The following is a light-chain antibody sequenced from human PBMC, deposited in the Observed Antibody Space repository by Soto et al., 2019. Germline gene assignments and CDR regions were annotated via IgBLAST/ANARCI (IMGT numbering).Light chain of an antibody. J-gene: IGLJ2*01. Sequence: QSALTQPASVSGSPGKSITISCTGPSSDVGSYKLVSWYQQYPGKAPKLIIFEVFKRPSGVSHRFSGSKSGNTASLTISGLQAEDEANYYCCSYAGRATYVFGGGTKLTVL. CDR1: SSDVGSYKL. V-gene: IGLV2-23*02. CDR2: EVF. CDR3: CSYAGRATYV.